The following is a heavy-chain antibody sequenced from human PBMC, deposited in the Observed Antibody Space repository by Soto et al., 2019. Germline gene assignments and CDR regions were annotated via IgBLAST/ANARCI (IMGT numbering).Heavy chain of an antibody. CDR1: GYTFTGYY. J-gene: IGHJ5*02. V-gene: IGHV1-2*02. D-gene: IGHD6-13*01. CDR2: INPNSGGT. CDR3: AREAGYSSSWYWFDT. Sequence: ASVKVSCKASGYTFTGYYMHWVRQAPGQGLEWMGWINPNSGGTNYAQKFQGRVTMTRDTSISTAYMELSRLRSDDTAVYYCAREAGYSSSWYWFDTWGQGTLVTVSS.